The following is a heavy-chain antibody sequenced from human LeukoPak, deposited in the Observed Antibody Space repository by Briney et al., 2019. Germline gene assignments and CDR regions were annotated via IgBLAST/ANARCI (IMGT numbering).Heavy chain of an antibody. J-gene: IGHJ4*02. CDR2: INPNSGGT. D-gene: IGHD4-17*01. CDR1: GYTFTGYY. Sequence: ASVKVSCKASGYTFTGYYMHWVRQAPGQGLEWVGCINPNSGGTNYAQKFQGRVTMTRDTSISTAYMELSRLRSDDTAVYYCARDYYGDFPGEDYWGQGTLVTVSS. V-gene: IGHV1-2*02. CDR3: ARDYYGDFPGEDY.